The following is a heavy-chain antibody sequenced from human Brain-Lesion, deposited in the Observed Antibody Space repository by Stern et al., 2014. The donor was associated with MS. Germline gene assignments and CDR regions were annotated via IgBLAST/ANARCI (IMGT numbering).Heavy chain of an antibody. CDR2: MNPYSGNT. Sequence: VQLVESGAGVKKPGASVKVSCKASGYTFSSYDITWVRQASGHGLEWMGRMNPYSGNTGYAQKFKVRVSMTSDPSISTVYMELTSLTSDDTAVYFCARAVRNQLLSEYWGQGTLVTVSS. CDR3: ARAVRNQLLSEY. V-gene: IGHV1-8*01. J-gene: IGHJ4*02. D-gene: IGHD2-2*01. CDR1: GYTFSSYD.